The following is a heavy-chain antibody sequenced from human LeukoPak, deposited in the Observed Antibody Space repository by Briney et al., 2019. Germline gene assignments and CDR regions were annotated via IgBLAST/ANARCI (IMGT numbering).Heavy chain of an antibody. J-gene: IGHJ4*02. CDR2: INHSGST. V-gene: IGHV4-34*01. CDR1: GGSFSGYY. Sequence: RPSETLSLTCAVYGGSFSGYYWSWIRRPPGKGLEWIGEINHSGSTNYNPSLKSRVTISVDTSKNQFSLKLSSVTAADTAVYYCARGRRCYGSGSYYNFDYWGQGTLVTVSS. D-gene: IGHD3-10*01. CDR3: ARGRRCYGSGSYYNFDY.